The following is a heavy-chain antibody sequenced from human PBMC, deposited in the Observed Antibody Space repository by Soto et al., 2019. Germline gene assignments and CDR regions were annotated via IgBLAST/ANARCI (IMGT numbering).Heavy chain of an antibody. J-gene: IGHJ5*02. CDR3: ARAPLPSCSGGTCDPWWFDP. CDR2: TSAYNGYT. Sequence: GASVKVSCKASGYTFTNYGLTWVRQAPGQGLEWMGWTSAYNGYTNYAQNIQGRVTMTTDTSTSTAYMELRNLISDDTAVYYCARAPLPSCSGGTCDPWWFDPWGQGTLVTVSS. CDR1: GYTFTNYG. D-gene: IGHD2-15*01. V-gene: IGHV1-18*01.